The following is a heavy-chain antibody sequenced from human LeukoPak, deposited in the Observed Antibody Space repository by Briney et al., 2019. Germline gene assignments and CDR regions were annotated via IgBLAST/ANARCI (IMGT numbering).Heavy chain of an antibody. CDR3: ASGVSERYGGRYFDY. CDR1: GYTFTSYA. V-gene: IGHV1-69*06. J-gene: IGHJ4*02. D-gene: IGHD3-10*01. CDR2: IIPIFGTA. Sequence: SVKVSCKASGYTFTSYAISWVRQAPGQGLEWMGGIIPIFGTANYAQKFQGRVTITADKSTSTAYMELSSLGSEDTAVYYCASGVSERYGGRYFDYWGQGTLVTVSS.